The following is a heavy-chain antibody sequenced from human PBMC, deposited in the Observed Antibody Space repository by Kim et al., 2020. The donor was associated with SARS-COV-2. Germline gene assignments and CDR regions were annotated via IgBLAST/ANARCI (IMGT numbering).Heavy chain of an antibody. CDR3: AKDRGLGGDSFDI. J-gene: IGHJ3*02. D-gene: IGHD3-10*01. Sequence: GGSLRLSCAASGFTFSSYALNWVRQAPGKGLEWVSAISGSGGSPYYADSVKGRFTISRDNSKNSLYLQMNSLRVDDTAVYYCAKDRGLGGDSFDIWGQGTMVTVSS. V-gene: IGHV3-23*01. CDR1: GFTFSSYA. CDR2: ISGSGGSP.